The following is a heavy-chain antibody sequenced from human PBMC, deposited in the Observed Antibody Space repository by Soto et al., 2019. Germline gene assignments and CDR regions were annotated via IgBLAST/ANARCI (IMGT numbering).Heavy chain of an antibody. J-gene: IGHJ4*02. CDR3: ARDGGFGELKY. CDR2: IIPVFGTT. CDR1: GDTFSGYP. Sequence: QVPLVQSGAELKKPGSSVKVSCKASGDTFSGYPINWVRQAPGEGLEWMGRIIPVFGTTNDAQRVEGRVTFTADESTNTAYMELRGLLSEDTAVYYCARDGGFGELKYWGQGTLVTV. D-gene: IGHD3-10*01. V-gene: IGHV1-69*18.